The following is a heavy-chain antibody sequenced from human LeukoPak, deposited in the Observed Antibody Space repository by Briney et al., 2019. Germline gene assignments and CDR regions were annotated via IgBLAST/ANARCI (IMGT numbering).Heavy chain of an antibody. CDR1: GFTFSSYA. CDR3: AKGGGGLNYYYYYGRDV. D-gene: IGHD3-16*01. V-gene: IGHV3-23*01. CDR2: ISGSGGST. Sequence: PGGSLRLSCAASGFTFSSYAMSWVRQAPGKGLEWVSAISGSGGSTYYADSVKGRFTISRDNSKNTLYLQMNSLRAEDTAVYYWAKGGGGLNYYYYYGRDVWGQGTTVTVSS. J-gene: IGHJ6*02.